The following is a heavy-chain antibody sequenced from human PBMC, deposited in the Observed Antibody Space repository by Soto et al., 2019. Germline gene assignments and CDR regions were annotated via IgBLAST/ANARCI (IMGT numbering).Heavy chain of an antibody. Sequence: HPGGSLRLSCAASGFTFRSYGMHWVRQAPGEGLEWVALISYDGSNKYYADSVKGRFTISRDNSKNTLFLQMNSLRAEDTAVYYCAKYLVAGNTIYYYGMDVWGQGTTVTVYS. J-gene: IGHJ6*02. CDR3: AKYLVAGNTIYYYGMDV. V-gene: IGHV3-30*18. D-gene: IGHD6-19*01. CDR1: GFTFRSYG. CDR2: ISYDGSNK.